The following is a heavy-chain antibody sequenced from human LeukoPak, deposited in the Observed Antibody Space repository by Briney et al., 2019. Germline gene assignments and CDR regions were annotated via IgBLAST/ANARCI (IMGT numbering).Heavy chain of an antibody. D-gene: IGHD5-18*01. CDR3: ASFRDTAMVSFDY. CDR1: GFTFSSYS. Sequence: GSLRLSCAASGFTFSSYSMNWVRQAPGKGLEWVSSISSSSYIYYADSVKGRFTISRDNAKNSLYLQMNSLRAEDTAVYYCASFRDTAMVSFDYWGQGTLVTVSS. CDR2: ISSSSYI. J-gene: IGHJ4*02. V-gene: IGHV3-21*01.